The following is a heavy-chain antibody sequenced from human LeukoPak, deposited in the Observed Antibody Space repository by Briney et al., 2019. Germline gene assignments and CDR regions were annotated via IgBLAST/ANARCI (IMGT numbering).Heavy chain of an antibody. Sequence: SGGSLRLSCAASGFTFSDYYMSWVRQAPGKGLEWISYIGISSGNTKYADSVKGRFTISRDKARNSLYLQMNSLRVEDTAVYYCARDHRYAFDNWGHGTLVTVSS. CDR1: GFTFSDYY. CDR2: IGISSGNT. D-gene: IGHD5-12*01. V-gene: IGHV3-11*06. CDR3: ARDHRYAFDN. J-gene: IGHJ4*01.